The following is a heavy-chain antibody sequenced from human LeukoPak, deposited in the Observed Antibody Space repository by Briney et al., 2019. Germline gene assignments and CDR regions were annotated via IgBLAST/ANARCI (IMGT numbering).Heavy chain of an antibody. V-gene: IGHV3-15*01. CDR2: VKSKTDGGTT. J-gene: IGHJ3*02. CDR1: GFTFSNAW. CDR3: TTDYYYDSSGYFGNDAFDI. D-gene: IGHD3-22*01. Sequence: GGSLRLSCAASGFTFSNAWVSWVRQAPGKGLEWVGRVKSKTDGGTTDYAAPVKGRFTISRDDSKNTLYLQMNSLKTEDTAVYYCTTDYYYDSSGYFGNDAFDIWGQGTMVTVSS.